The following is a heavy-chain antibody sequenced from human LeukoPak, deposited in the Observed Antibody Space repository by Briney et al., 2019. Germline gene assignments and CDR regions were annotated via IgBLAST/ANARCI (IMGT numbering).Heavy chain of an antibody. V-gene: IGHV4-30-2*03. CDR1: GGSISSGDYS. D-gene: IGHD4-17*01. Sequence: TLSLTCAVSGGSISSGDYSWSWIRQPPGKGLEWIGSIYHSGSTYYNPSLKSRVTISVDTSKNQFSLKLSSVTAADTAVYYCARVPPDDYGDFGDYWGQGTLVTVSS. CDR2: IYHSGST. CDR3: ARVPPDDYGDFGDY. J-gene: IGHJ4*02.